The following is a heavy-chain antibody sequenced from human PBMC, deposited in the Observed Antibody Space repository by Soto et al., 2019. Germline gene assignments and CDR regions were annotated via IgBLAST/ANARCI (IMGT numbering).Heavy chain of an antibody. CDR2: IYYSGST. CDR3: ARRYGASFDY. Sequence: SETLSLTCTVSGGSISSDYWSWIRQPPGKGLEWIGYIYYSGSTYYNPSLKSRVTISVDTSKNQFSLKLSSVTAADTAVYYCARRYGASFDYWGQGTLVTVYS. D-gene: IGHD4-17*01. V-gene: IGHV4-59*01. J-gene: IGHJ4*02. CDR1: GGSISSDY.